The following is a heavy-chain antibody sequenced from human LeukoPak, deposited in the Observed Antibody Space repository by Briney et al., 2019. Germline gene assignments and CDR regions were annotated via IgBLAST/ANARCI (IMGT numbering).Heavy chain of an antibody. J-gene: IGHJ3*02. CDR3: ATGRLGIDAFDI. Sequence: ASVKVSCKASGYTFTSYGISWVRQAPGQGLEWMGWISAYNGNTNYAQKLQGRVTMTTDTSTSTAYMELRSLRSEDTAAYYCATGRLGIDAFDIWGQGTMVTVSS. CDR1: GYTFTSYG. D-gene: IGHD7-27*01. CDR2: ISAYNGNT. V-gene: IGHV1-18*01.